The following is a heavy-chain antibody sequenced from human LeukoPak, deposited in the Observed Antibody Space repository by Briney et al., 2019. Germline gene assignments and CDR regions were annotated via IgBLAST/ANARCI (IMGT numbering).Heavy chain of an antibody. Sequence: GGALRLSCAASGFTFSSYAMSLVRRAPGKGLEWVSASSCSGGSTYYADSVKRRFTTSRDNSKNTLYLQQDSLRAEDTAAYYCARRKAHDFWNPFDHWGQGTLVTVSS. J-gene: IGHJ4*02. CDR3: ARRKAHDFWNPFDH. CDR2: SSCSGGST. D-gene: IGHD3-3*01. CDR1: GFTFSSYA. V-gene: IGHV3-23*01.